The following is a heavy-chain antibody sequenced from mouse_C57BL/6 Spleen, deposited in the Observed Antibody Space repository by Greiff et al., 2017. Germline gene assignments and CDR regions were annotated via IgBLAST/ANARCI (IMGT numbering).Heavy chain of an antibody. J-gene: IGHJ3*01. CDR1: GYTFTSYW. V-gene: IGHV1-5*01. CDR3: TRDYGSSYVVGLAY. CDR2: IYPGNSDT. D-gene: IGHD1-1*01. Sequence: VQLQQSGTVLARPGASVKMSCKTSGYTFTSYWMHWVKQRPGQGLEWIGAIYPGNSDTSYNQKFKGKAKLTAVTSASTAYMELSSLTNEDSAVYYCTRDYGSSYVVGLAYWGQGTLVTVSA.